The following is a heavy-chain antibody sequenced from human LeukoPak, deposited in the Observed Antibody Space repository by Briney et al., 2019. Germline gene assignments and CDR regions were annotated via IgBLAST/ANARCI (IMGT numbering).Heavy chain of an antibody. CDR2: VSSSGSTI. CDR3: AREAAMVSFDY. D-gene: IGHD5-18*01. Sequence: PGGSLRLSCAASGFTFSSYEMNWVRQAPGKGLEWVSYVSSSGSTIYYADSVKGRFTISRDNAKNSLYLQMNSLRAEDTAVYYCAREAAMVSFDYWGQGTLVTGSS. CDR1: GFTFSSYE. V-gene: IGHV3-48*03. J-gene: IGHJ4*02.